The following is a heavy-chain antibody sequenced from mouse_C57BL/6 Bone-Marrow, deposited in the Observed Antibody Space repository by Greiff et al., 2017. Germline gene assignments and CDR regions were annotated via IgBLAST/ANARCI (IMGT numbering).Heavy chain of an antibody. CDR1: GFNIKAYY. CDR2: IDPEDGET. V-gene: IGHV14-2*01. D-gene: IGHD1-1*01. J-gene: IGHJ2*01. CDR3: TRSLIYYGTNY. Sequence: VQLKQSGAELVKPGASVKLSCTASGFNIKAYYIPWVKQRTEQGLEWVGRIDPEDGETKYAAKFQDKATITADTSSNTAYLQLSSLTSEDTAVYYCTRSLIYYGTNYWGQGTTLTVSS.